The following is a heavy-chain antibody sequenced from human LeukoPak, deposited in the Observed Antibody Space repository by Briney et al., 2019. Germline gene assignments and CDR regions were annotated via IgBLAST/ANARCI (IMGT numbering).Heavy chain of an antibody. D-gene: IGHD3-22*01. CDR3: ARDLGQYYDTSDNWFDP. CDR1: AGESSSGYF. Sequence: PSETLSLTCTVSAGESSSGYFWTWIRQPPGKGLEWVSRINSDGINTSYADSVKGRFTISRDNAKNTLNLQMNSLRAEDTAVYYCARDLGQYYDTSDNWFDPWGQGTLVTVSS. CDR2: INSDGINT. V-gene: IGHV3-74*01. J-gene: IGHJ5*02.